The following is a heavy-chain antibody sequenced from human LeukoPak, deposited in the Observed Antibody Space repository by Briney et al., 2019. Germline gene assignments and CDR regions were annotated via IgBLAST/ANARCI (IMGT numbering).Heavy chain of an antibody. CDR1: GFTFNNYW. D-gene: IGHD2-15*01. V-gene: IGHV3-7*01. CDR2: ISQDGSEK. J-gene: IGHJ4*02. Sequence: GGSLRLSCAASGFTFNNYWLTWVRQAPGKGLEWVAKISQDGSEKYYVDSVKGRFTISRDSGKNSLYLLMNSLRVEDTAVYYCARAVGGSGCDYWGQGTLVTVSS. CDR3: ARAVGGSGCDY.